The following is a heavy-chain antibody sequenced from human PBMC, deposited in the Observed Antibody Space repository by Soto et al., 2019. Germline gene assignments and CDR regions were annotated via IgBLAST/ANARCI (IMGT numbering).Heavy chain of an antibody. D-gene: IGHD3-22*01. CDR3: AATSWFDNSGSHY. CDR1: GGSITNDNYY. V-gene: IGHV4-30-4*01. CDR2: VYYSGSS. J-gene: IGHJ4*02. Sequence: PSETLSLTCTVSGGSITNDNYYLGWIRQPPGKGLEWIGYVYYSGSSHYNPSLKSRLIISMDTSKNQFSLRLSSVTAADTAVYYCAATSWFDNSGSHYWGQGALVTVSS.